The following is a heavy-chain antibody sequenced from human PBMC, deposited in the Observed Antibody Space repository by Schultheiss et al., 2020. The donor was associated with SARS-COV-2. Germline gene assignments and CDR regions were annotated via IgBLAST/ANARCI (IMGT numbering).Heavy chain of an antibody. CDR3: AKDVDGSGWYVGMDV. CDR1: GFTFSSYE. V-gene: IGHV3-48*03. Sequence: GGSLRLSCAASGFTFSSYEMNWVRQAPGKGLEWVSYISSSGSTIYYADSVKGRFTISRDNSKNKLYLQMNSLRAEDTAVYYCAKDVDGSGWYVGMDVWGQGTTVTVSS. CDR2: ISSSGSTI. J-gene: IGHJ6*02. D-gene: IGHD6-19*01.